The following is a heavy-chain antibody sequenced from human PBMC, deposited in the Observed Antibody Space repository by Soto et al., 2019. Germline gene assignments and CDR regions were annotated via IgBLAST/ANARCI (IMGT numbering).Heavy chain of an antibody. Sequence: GGSLRLSCAASGFTFSDYYMSWIRQAPGKGLEWVSYISSSGSTIYYADSVKGRFTISRDNAKNSLYLQMNSLRAEDTAVYSCARKYSSSWAYYFDYWGQGTLVTVSS. CDR1: GFTFSDYY. CDR2: ISSSGSTI. D-gene: IGHD6-13*01. CDR3: ARKYSSSWAYYFDY. J-gene: IGHJ4*02. V-gene: IGHV3-11*01.